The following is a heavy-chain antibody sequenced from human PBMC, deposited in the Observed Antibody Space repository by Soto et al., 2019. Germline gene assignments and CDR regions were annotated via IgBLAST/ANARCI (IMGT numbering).Heavy chain of an antibody. D-gene: IGHD4-17*01. J-gene: IGHJ2*01. CDR1: GFTVSSNY. CDR2: IYSGGST. V-gene: IGHV3-66*01. Sequence: EVQLVESGGGLVQPGGSLRLSCAASGFTVSSNYMSWVRQAPGKGLEWVSVIYSGGSTYYADSVKGRFTISRDNSKNTLYLQMNSLRAEDTAVYYCAGMFTPNYGDYGDWYFDLWGRGTLVTVSS. CDR3: AGMFTPNYGDYGDWYFDL.